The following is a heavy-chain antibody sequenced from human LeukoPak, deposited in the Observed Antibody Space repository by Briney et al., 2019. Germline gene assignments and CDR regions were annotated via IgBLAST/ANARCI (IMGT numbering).Heavy chain of an antibody. V-gene: IGHV1-46*01. CDR3: ARGYSSPNYYYYYYMDV. Sequence: GASVKVSCKASGYTFTIYYIHWVRQAPGQGLEWMGLINPSGGSTNYAQKFQGRVTMTRDTSISTAYMELSRLRSDDTAVYYCARGYSSPNYYYYYYMDVWGKGTTVTVSS. CDR2: INPSGGST. D-gene: IGHD6-13*01. J-gene: IGHJ6*03. CDR1: GYTFTIYY.